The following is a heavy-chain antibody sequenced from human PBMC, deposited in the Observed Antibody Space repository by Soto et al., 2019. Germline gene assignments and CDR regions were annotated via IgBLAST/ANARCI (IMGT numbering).Heavy chain of an antibody. CDR2: ITPNNGYT. CDR1: GDSFSTSA. V-gene: IGHV1-18*01. Sequence: QLQLMQSGGEAKNPGASVKVSCEASGDSFSTSAISWLRQAPGQGLEWMGLITPNNGYTNYAQKFQGRLILTTDIPSSTAYMELTSLRYDDTAMYYCATSYDSGFDPWGQGTLVSVS. CDR3: ATSYDSGFDP. J-gene: IGHJ5*02. D-gene: IGHD3-3*01.